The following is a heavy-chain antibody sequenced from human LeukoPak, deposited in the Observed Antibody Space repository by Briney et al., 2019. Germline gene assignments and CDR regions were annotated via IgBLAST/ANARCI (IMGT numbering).Heavy chain of an antibody. Sequence: GGSLRLSCAASGFTFSSYAMSWVRQAPGQGLEWVSAISGSGGSTYYADSVKGRFTISRDNSKNTLYLQMNSLRAEDTAVYYCAKALPVTYYYDSSGYSVVNYFDYWGQGTLVTVSS. CDR2: ISGSGGST. CDR3: AKALPVTYYYDSSGYSVVNYFDY. J-gene: IGHJ4*02. CDR1: GFTFSSYA. D-gene: IGHD3-22*01. V-gene: IGHV3-23*01.